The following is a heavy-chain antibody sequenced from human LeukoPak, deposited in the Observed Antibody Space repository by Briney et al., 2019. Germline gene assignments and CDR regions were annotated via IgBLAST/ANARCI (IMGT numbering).Heavy chain of an antibody. CDR3: AREVRRVSKVGSHLNSRRRRPFHQ. CDR2: IKQDGREK. D-gene: IGHD3-10*01. V-gene: IGHV3-7*01. J-gene: IGHJ1*01. Sequence: GGSLRLSCAASGFTFSIYWMSCVRQAPGKGLEWVANIKQDGREKYYMDSVKDRFTISRDNAKNSLYLQMNILRAEDTAVYYCAREVRRVSKVGSHLNSRRRRPFHQWRQGPVLPVSS. CDR1: GFTFSIYW.